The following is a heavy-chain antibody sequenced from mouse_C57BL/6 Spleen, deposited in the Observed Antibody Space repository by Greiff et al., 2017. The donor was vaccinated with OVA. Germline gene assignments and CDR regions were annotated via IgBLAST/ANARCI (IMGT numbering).Heavy chain of an antibody. Sequence: VQLQQSGAELAKPGASVKLSCKASGYTFTSYWMHWVKQRPGQGLEWIGYINPSSGYTKYNQKFKDKATLTADKSSSTAYMQLSSLTYEDSADYYCALDYYGSSYEFDYAMDYWGKGTSVTVSS. CDR3: ALDYYGSSYEFDYAMDY. J-gene: IGHJ4*01. D-gene: IGHD1-1*01. CDR2: INPSSGYT. CDR1: GYTFTSYW. V-gene: IGHV1-7*01.